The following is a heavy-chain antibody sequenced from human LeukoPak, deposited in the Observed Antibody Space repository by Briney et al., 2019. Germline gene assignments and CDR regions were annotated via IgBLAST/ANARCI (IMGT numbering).Heavy chain of an antibody. V-gene: IGHV3-30*18. J-gene: IGHJ6*02. CDR1: GFTFSSFG. D-gene: IGHD2-2*01. CDR3: AKAVVVPAAIHGMDV. Sequence: GGSLRLSCVASGFTFSSFGMHWVRQAPGKGLEWVAVISYDGSNKYYADSVKGRFTISRDNSKNTLYLQMNSLRAEDTAVYYCAKAVVVPAAIHGMDVWGQGTTVTVSS. CDR2: ISYDGSNK.